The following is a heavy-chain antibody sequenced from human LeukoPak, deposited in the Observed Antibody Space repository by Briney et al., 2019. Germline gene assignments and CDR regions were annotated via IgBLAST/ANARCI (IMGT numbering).Heavy chain of an antibody. CDR3: ARDLGINTGWYGFDS. CDR2: IHASEIT. D-gene: IGHD6-19*01. J-gene: IGHJ4*02. CDR1: GGSINVDYITDY. Sequence: PSETLSLTCNVSGGSINVDYITDYWSWIRQPAGKGLEWIGRIHASEITSYNPSFRGRVTVSLDNSMNQVSLHLASVTAADTAVYYCARDLGINTGWYGFDSWGLGILVTVSS. V-gene: IGHV4-4*07.